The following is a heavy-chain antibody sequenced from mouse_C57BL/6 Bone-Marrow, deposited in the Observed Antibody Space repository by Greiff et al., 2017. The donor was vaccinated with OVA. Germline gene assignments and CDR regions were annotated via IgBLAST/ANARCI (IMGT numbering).Heavy chain of an antibody. V-gene: IGHV1-5*01. CDR2: IYTGNSDT. Sequence: VQLQQSGTVLARPGASVKMSCKTSGYTFTSYWMHWVKQRPGQGLEWIGAIYTGNSDTSYNQKFKGKAKLTAVTSASTAYMELSSLTNEDSAVYYCTRSFYYGSSLWFAYWGQGTLVTVSA. CDR1: GYTFTSYW. D-gene: IGHD1-1*01. J-gene: IGHJ3*01. CDR3: TRSFYYGSSLWFAY.